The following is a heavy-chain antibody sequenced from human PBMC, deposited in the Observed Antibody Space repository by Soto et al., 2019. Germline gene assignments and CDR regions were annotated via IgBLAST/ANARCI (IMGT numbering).Heavy chain of an antibody. CDR3: AMYIFVVPAAKEYYYYYYGMDV. J-gene: IGHJ6*02. Sequence: SETLSLTCTVSGGSISSSSYYWGWIRQPPGKGLEWIGSIYYSGSTYYKPSLKSRVTISVDTSKNQFSLKLSSVTAADTAVYYCAMYIFVVPAAKEYYYYYYGMDVWGQGTTVTVS. CDR1: GGSISSSSYY. D-gene: IGHD2-2*01. CDR2: IYYSGST. V-gene: IGHV4-39*01.